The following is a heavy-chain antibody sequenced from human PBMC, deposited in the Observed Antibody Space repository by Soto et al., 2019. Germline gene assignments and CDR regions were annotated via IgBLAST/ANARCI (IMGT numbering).Heavy chain of an antibody. Sequence: QVQLQQWGAGLLKPSETLSLTCAVYGGSFSGYYWSWIRQPPGKGLEWIGEINHSGSTNYNPSLKSRVTISVDTSKNQFSLKLSSVTAADTAVYYCARDLHDYYDSSGYVDYWGQGTLVTVSS. D-gene: IGHD3-22*01. CDR2: INHSGST. CDR3: ARDLHDYYDSSGYVDY. V-gene: IGHV4-34*01. J-gene: IGHJ4*02. CDR1: GGSFSGYY.